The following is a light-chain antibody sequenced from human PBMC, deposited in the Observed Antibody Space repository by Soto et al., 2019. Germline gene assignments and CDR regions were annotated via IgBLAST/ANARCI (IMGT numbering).Light chain of an antibody. J-gene: IGKJ5*01. CDR3: QQAYSFPIT. CDR1: QSVTTY. Sequence: IQMTQSPSSLSSSVGDRVTITCRASQSVTTYLHWYQQKAGEAPKLLIYDASNLEAGVPARFSGSGSGTDFTLSINSLQPEDFATYYCQQAYSFPITFGQGTRLEIK. V-gene: IGKV1-39*01. CDR2: DAS.